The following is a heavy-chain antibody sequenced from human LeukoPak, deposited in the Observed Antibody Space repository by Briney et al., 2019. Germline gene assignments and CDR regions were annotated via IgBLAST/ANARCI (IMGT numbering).Heavy chain of an antibody. CDR2: ISSSSSYI. V-gene: IGHV3-21*01. Sequence: GGSLRLSCEASGFTFRSYSMNWVRQAPGKGLEWVSSISSSSSYIYYADSVKGRFTISRDNSKNTLYLQMNSLRAEDTAVYYCARRGGIHLEYFDYWGQGTLVTVSS. D-gene: IGHD3-3*01. CDR3: ARRGGIHLEYFDY. CDR1: GFTFRSYS. J-gene: IGHJ4*02.